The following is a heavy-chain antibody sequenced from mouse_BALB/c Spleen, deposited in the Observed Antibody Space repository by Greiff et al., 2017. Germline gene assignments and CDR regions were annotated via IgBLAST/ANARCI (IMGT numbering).Heavy chain of an antibody. CDR3: AREAGRAAWEAMDY. CDR2: IRNKANGYTT. V-gene: IGHV7-3*02. CDR1: GFTFTDYY. D-gene: IGHD3-1*01. Sequence: EVKLMESGGGLVQPGGSLRLSCATSGFTFTDYYMSWVRQPPGKALEWVGFIRNKANGYTTEYSASVKGRFSISRDNSQSILYLQMNTLRAEDSATYDCAREAGRAAWEAMDYWGQGTSVTVSS. J-gene: IGHJ4*01.